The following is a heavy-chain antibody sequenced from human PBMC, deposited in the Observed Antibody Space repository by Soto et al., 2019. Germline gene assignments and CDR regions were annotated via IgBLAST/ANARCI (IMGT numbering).Heavy chain of an antibody. D-gene: IGHD3-3*01. CDR3: ARSGGDVWTGYFPYLDS. J-gene: IGHJ5*01. CDR2: VKPNNGGI. V-gene: IGHV1-2*02. Sequence: ASVKVSCKASGYTFTGHHIHWVRQAPGQGLERMGWVKPNNGGINYAQKFQGRVTMTRDTSTSTANMELSRLRSDDTAVYYCARSGGDVWTGYFPYLDSWGQGTLVTVSS. CDR1: GYTFTGHH.